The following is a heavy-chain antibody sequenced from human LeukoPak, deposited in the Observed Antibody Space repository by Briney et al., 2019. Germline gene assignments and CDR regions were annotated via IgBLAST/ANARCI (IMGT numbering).Heavy chain of an antibody. CDR2: ISYDGSNK. V-gene: IGHV3-30*18. CDR1: GFTFSSYG. D-gene: IGHD6-19*01. J-gene: IGHJ4*02. CDR3: AKGLEQSLDY. Sequence: PGGSLRLSCAASGFTFSSYGMHWVRQAPGKGLEWVAVISYDGSNKYYADSVKGRFTISRDDSKNTLYLQMNSLRAEDTAVYYSAKGLEQSLDYWGQGTLVTVSS.